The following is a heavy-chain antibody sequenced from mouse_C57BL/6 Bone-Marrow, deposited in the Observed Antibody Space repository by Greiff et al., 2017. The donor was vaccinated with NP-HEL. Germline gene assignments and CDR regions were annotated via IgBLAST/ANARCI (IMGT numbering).Heavy chain of an antibody. V-gene: IGHV1-81*01. CDR3: ARWGYYYAMDY. CDR1: GYTFTSYG. J-gene: IGHJ4*01. CDR2: IYPRSGNT. Sequence: VHLVESGAELARPGASVKLSCKASGYTFTSYGISWVKQRTGQGLEWIGEIYPRSGNTYYNEKFKGKATLTADKSSSTAYMELRSLTSEDSAVYFGARWGYYYAMDYWGQGTSVTASS.